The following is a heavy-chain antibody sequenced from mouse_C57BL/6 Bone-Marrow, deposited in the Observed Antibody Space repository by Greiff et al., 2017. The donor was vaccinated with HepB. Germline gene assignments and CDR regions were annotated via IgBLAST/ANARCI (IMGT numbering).Heavy chain of an antibody. V-gene: IGHV5-6*02. CDR1: GFTFSSYG. Sequence: EVMLVESGGDLVKPGGSLKLSCAASGFTFSSYGMSWVRQTPDKRLEWVATISSGGSYTYYPDSVKGRFTISRDNAKNTLYLQMSSLKSEDTAMYYCATYYGSSYGYFDYWGQGTTLTVSS. D-gene: IGHD1-1*01. J-gene: IGHJ2*01. CDR3: ATYYGSSYGYFDY. CDR2: ISSGGSYT.